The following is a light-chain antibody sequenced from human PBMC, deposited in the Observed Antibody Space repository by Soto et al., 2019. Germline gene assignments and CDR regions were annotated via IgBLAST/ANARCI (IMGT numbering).Light chain of an antibody. Sequence: QSALTQPASVSGSLGQSITISCTGTNSDIGAYNYVAWYQQEPGKAPKPIIYEVTKRPSGISGRFSGSKSGNMASLTISGLQADDETDYYCTSFRSGSTYVFGTGTKLTVL. V-gene: IGLV2-14*01. CDR1: NSDIGAYNY. CDR3: TSFRSGSTYV. CDR2: EVT. J-gene: IGLJ1*01.